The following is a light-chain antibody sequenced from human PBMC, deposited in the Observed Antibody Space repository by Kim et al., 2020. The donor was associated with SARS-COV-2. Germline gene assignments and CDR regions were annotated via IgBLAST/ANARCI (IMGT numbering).Light chain of an antibody. CDR1: KDSSND. J-gene: IGKJ4*01. V-gene: IGKV3D-20*01. CDR3: QHYDTSPGT. CDR2: EAS. Sequence: SGEDSVTTTGAGSKDSSNDLPWYQQKPGQAPRLVIYEASIMATGIPDRFSGSASGTDFTLTISRLEPEDFGVYFCQHYDTSPGTFGGGTKVDIK.